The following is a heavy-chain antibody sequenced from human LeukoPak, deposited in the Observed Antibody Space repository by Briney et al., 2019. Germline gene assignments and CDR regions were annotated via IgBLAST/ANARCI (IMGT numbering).Heavy chain of an antibody. CDR2: IYTSGST. CDR3: ASESGWYPLSVFDY. Sequence: SETLSLTCTVSGGSISSYYWSWIRQPAGKGLEWIGRIYTSGSTNYNPSLKSRVTMSVDTSKNQFSLKLSSVTAADTAVYYCASESGWYPLSVFDYWGQGTLVTVSS. D-gene: IGHD6-19*01. CDR1: GGSISSYY. J-gene: IGHJ4*02. V-gene: IGHV4-4*07.